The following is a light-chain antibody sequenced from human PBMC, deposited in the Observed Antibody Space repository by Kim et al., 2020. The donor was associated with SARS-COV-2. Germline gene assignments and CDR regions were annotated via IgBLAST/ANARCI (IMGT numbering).Light chain of an antibody. Sequence: ASVGDRVTITYRASKGISNSLALYQQKPGKVPKLLIYAASALQSGVPSRFSGSGSGTDFTLTISSLQPEDVATYYCQKYNRAPWTFGQGTKVDIK. CDR1: KGISNS. CDR2: AAS. CDR3: QKYNRAPWT. J-gene: IGKJ1*01. V-gene: IGKV1-27*01.